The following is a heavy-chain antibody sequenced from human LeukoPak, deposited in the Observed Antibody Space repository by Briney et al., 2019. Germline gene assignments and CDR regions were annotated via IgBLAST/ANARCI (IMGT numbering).Heavy chain of an antibody. CDR3: ARGVIAAGGNDFDY. D-gene: IGHD6-13*01. V-gene: IGHV3-23*01. J-gene: IGHJ4*02. CDR2: ISDSGGRT. Sequence: GGSLRLSCAASGFTFRSYAMNWVRQAPGKGLEWVSGISDSGGRTDYADSVKGRFTISRDNSKNTLSLQMNSLRAGDTAVYYCARGVIAAGGNDFDYWGQGTLVTVSS. CDR1: GFTFRSYA.